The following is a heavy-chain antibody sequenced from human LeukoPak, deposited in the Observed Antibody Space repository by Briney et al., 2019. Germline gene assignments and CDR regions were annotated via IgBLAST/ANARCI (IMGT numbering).Heavy chain of an antibody. D-gene: IGHD6-19*01. CDR1: GGSISSYY. CDR3: ASPSSGWSHDAFDI. J-gene: IGHJ3*02. V-gene: IGHV4-59*08. CDR2: IYYIGSP. Sequence: PSETLSLTCTVSGGSISSYYWSWIRQPPGKGLEWIGYIYYIGSPNYNPSLKSRVTISVDTSKNQFSLKLSSVTATDTAVYYCASPSSGWSHDAFDIWGQGTMVTVSS.